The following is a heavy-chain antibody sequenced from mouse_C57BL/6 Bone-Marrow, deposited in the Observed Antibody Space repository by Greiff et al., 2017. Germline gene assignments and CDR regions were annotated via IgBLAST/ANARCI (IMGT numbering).Heavy chain of an antibody. CDR1: GFNIKDDY. Sequence: VQLKESGAELVRPGASVKLSCTASGFNIKDDYIHWVKQRPEQGLEWIGWIDPEIGDTEYDSTFQGKATITSDTSSNTAYLQLSSLTSEDTTVYYCSSFDGNYIDFWGQGTPLTVAS. CDR3: SSFDGNYIDF. J-gene: IGHJ2*01. V-gene: IGHV14-4*01. CDR2: IDPEIGDT. D-gene: IGHD2-3*01.